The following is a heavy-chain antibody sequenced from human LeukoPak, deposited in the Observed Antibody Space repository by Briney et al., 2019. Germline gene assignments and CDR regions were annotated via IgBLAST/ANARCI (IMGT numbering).Heavy chain of an antibody. D-gene: IGHD1-26*01. J-gene: IGHJ5*02. CDR1: GGSISSYY. V-gene: IGHV4-59*01. CDR2: INHSGST. Sequence: SETLSLTCTVSGGSISSYYWSWIRQPPGKGLEWIGEINHSGSTNYNPSLKSRVTISVDTSKNQFSLKLSSVTAADTAVYYCARDRGELPSYNWFDPWGQGTLVTVSS. CDR3: ARDRGELPSYNWFDP.